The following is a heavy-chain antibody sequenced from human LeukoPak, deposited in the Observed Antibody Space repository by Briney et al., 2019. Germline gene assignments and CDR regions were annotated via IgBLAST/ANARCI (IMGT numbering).Heavy chain of an antibody. CDR2: INSDGSST. CDR3: AKEDTAMVTGVDY. D-gene: IGHD5-18*01. Sequence: PGGSLRLSCAASGFTFSSSWVHWVRQAPEKGLVWVSRINSDGSSTSYADSVKGRFTISRDNAKNTLFLQMNSLRAEDTAVYYCAKEDTAMVTGVDYWGQGTLVTVPS. V-gene: IGHV3-74*01. J-gene: IGHJ4*02. CDR1: GFTFSSSW.